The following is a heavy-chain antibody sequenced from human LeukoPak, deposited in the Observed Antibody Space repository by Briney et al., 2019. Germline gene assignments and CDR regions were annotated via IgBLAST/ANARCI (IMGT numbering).Heavy chain of an antibody. CDR1: GGTFSSYA. CDR3: ARDMGSGSNYYYYGMDV. J-gene: IGHJ6*02. V-gene: IGHV1-69*04. Sequence: SVKVSCKASGGTFSSYAISWVRQAPGQGLEWMGRIIPILGIANYAQKFQGRVTITADKSTSTAYMELSSLRSEDTAVYYCARDMGSGSNYYYYGMDVWGQGTTVTVSS. CDR2: IIPILGIA. D-gene: IGHD3-3*01.